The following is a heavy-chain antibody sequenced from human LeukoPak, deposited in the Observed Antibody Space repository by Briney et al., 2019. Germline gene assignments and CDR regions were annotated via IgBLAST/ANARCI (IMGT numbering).Heavy chain of an antibody. CDR3: ARVGYYDSSGYPDAFDI. D-gene: IGHD3-22*01. Sequence: PGGSLRLSCAASGFTVSSNYMSWVRQAPGKGLEWVSVIYSGGSTYYADSVKGRFTISRDNSKNTPYLQMNSLRAEDTAVYYCARVGYYDSSGYPDAFDIWGQGTMVTVSS. V-gene: IGHV3-66*01. CDR2: IYSGGST. CDR1: GFTVSSNY. J-gene: IGHJ3*02.